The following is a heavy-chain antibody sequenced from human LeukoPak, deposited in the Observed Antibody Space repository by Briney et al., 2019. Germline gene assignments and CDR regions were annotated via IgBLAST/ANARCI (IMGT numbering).Heavy chain of an antibody. V-gene: IGHV3-23*01. Sequence: PGGSLRLSCAASGFTLSSFAMSWARQAPGEGLEWVSVISGSGGSTYYTDSVKGRFTISRDNSKNTLYLQMNSLRAEDTAVYFCAKQSAGSSTWYSLHFDYWGEGTRVTVSS. CDR3: AKQSAGSSTWYSLHFDY. CDR2: ISGSGGST. D-gene: IGHD6-13*01. J-gene: IGHJ4*02. CDR1: GFTLSSFA.